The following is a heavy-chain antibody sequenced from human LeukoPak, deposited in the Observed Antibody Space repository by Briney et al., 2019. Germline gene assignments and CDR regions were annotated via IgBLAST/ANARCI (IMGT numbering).Heavy chain of an antibody. Sequence: PSETLSLTCAVYGGSFSGYYWSWIRQPPGKGLEWIGEINHSGSTNYNPSLKSRVTISVDTSKNQFSLKLSSVTAAGTAVYYCARQEVLDWFDPWGQGTLVTVSS. J-gene: IGHJ5*02. CDR3: ARQEVLDWFDP. CDR1: GGSFSGYY. V-gene: IGHV4-34*01. CDR2: INHSGST.